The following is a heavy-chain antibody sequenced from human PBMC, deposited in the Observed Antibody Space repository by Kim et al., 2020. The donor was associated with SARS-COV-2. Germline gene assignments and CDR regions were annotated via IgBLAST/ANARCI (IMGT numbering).Heavy chain of an antibody. J-gene: IGHJ4*02. D-gene: IGHD3-22*01. V-gene: IGHV5-10-1*01. Sequence: GESLKISCQASGYTFNTYWITWVRQMPGKGLEWMGKIDPSDSYTKYSPSFQGHVTISADKSISTAYLQWSSLKASDTAMYFCARQYYDRRPFDSWGQGTLITVSS. CDR1: GYTFNTYW. CDR3: ARQYYDRRPFDS. CDR2: IDPSDSYT.